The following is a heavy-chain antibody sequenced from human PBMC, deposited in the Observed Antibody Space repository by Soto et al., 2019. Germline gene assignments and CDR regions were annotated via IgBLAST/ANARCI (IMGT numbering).Heavy chain of an antibody. CDR1: GSIFIGYG. CDR3: ARGSHDIAAAPLVFDD. CDR2: IWHDGSEI. V-gene: IGHV3-33*01. J-gene: IGHJ4*02. Sequence: GGSLRLSCVVPGSIFIGYGMHWVRQAPGKGLEWVAVIWHDGSEIYYADSVKGRFTISRDNSKNSLYLQMNSLRAEDTAVYYCARGSHDIAAAPLVFDDWGQGTLVTVSS. D-gene: IGHD6-13*01.